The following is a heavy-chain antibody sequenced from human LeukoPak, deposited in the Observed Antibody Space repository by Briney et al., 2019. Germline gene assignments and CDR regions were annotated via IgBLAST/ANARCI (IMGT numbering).Heavy chain of an antibody. Sequence: ASVKVSCKTSGYMFTVYYLHWARQAPGQGLEWMGMISPTGGTTRFSQKYQGRITMTRDMSTSTVYMDLSSLRSEDTAVYYCAREMRSSKALDYWGQGTLVTVSS. V-gene: IGHV1-46*01. D-gene: IGHD2/OR15-2a*01. CDR1: GYMFTVYY. J-gene: IGHJ4*02. CDR2: ISPTGGTT. CDR3: AREMRSSKALDY.